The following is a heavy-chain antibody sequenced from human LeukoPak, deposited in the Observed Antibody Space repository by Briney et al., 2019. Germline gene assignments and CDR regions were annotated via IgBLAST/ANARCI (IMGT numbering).Heavy chain of an antibody. CDR1: GGTFSSYA. V-gene: IGHV1-69*13. D-gene: IGHD6-13*01. Sequence: SVKVSCKASGGTFSSYAISWVRQAPGQGLEWMGGIIPIFGTANYAQKFQGRVTITADESTGTAYMELSSLRSEDTAVYYCARVSIIAAAGTGEDYWGQGTLVTVSS. J-gene: IGHJ4*02. CDR3: ARVSIIAAAGTGEDY. CDR2: IIPIFGTA.